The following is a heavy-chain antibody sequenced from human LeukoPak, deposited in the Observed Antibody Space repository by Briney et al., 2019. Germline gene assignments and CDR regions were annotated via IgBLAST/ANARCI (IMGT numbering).Heavy chain of an antibody. V-gene: IGHV3-23*01. CDR1: GFTLSSYA. D-gene: IGHD6-13*01. Sequence: GGSLRLSCAASGFTLSSYAMSWVRQAPGKGLEWVSGISGSGGRTHYADSVKGRFTISRDNSKNTLYLQMDSLRVEDTAVYHCAGSSSWYYFEYWGQGILVTVSS. J-gene: IGHJ4*02. CDR2: ISGSGGRT. CDR3: AGSSSWYYFEY.